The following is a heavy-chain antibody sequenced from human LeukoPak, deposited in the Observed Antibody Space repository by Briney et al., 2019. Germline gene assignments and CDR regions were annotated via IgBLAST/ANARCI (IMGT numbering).Heavy chain of an antibody. Sequence: GGSLRLSCAASGLTFDDYAMHWVRQAPGKGLEWVSGISWNSGSIGYADSVKGRFTISRDNAKNSLYLQMNSLRAEDTALYYCAKGRELTGPFDYWGQGTLVTVSS. V-gene: IGHV3-9*01. D-gene: IGHD1-7*01. CDR2: ISWNSGSI. CDR1: GLTFDDYA. CDR3: AKGRELTGPFDY. J-gene: IGHJ4*02.